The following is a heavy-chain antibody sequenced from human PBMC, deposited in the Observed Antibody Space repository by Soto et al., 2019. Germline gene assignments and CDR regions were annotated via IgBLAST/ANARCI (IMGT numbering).Heavy chain of an antibody. CDR1: GFTFSTYT. J-gene: IGHJ4*02. Sequence: EVQLLESGGGLVQPGGSLRLSCAASGFTFSTYTMSWVRQAPGKGLEWVSVISGSDGSPSYADSVQGRFTISRDNPKNTLYLQMSSLRVEDTAMYYCAKARCSTTNCYVPDYWGQGTLVTVSS. D-gene: IGHD2-2*01. CDR2: ISGSDGSP. V-gene: IGHV3-23*01. CDR3: AKARCSTTNCYVPDY.